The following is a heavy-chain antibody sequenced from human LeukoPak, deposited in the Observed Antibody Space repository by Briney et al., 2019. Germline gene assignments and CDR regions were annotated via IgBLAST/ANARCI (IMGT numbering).Heavy chain of an antibody. D-gene: IGHD6-19*01. CDR2: ISWNSGSI. CDR1: GFTFDDYA. V-gene: IGHV3-9*01. Sequence: GMSLRLSCAASGFTFDDYAMHWVRQAPGKGLEWVSGISWNSGSIGYADSVKGRFTISRDNAKNSLYLQMNSLRAEDTALYYCAKGRRIAVAGDFDYWDQGTLVTVSS. J-gene: IGHJ4*02. CDR3: AKGRRIAVAGDFDY.